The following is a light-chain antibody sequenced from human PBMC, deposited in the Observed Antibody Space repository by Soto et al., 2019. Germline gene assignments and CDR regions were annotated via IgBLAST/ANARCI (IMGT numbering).Light chain of an antibody. CDR1: QSVTGTN. J-gene: IGKJ2*01. CDR2: DAV. CDR3: HQYGSSLGT. Sequence: EIVLTQSPGTLSLSPGEGATLSCRASQSVTGTNLAWYQQRPGQAPRLLIYDAVRRATGIPDRFSGSGSGTDFTLTISRLEPEDFAVYYCHQYGSSLGTFGQGTKVGIK. V-gene: IGKV3-20*01.